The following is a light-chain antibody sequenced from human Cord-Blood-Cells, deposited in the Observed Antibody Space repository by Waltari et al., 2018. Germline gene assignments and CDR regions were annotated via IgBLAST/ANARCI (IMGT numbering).Light chain of an antibody. CDR1: SSDVGGSHS. CDR2: DDS. CDR3: CSYAGSYTWL. Sequence: SALPPPRSVSGSPGQSVPISCTGTSSDVGGSHSVSWYQQHPGKAPQLMIYDDSKRPSVVPDRFSGSKAGNTASLTIAGLQAEDEADYSCCSYAGSYTWLFGGWTKLTVL. J-gene: IGLJ3*02. V-gene: IGLV2-11*01.